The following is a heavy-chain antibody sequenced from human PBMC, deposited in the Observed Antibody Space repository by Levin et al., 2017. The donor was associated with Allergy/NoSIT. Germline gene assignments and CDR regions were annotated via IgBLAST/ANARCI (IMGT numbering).Heavy chain of an antibody. J-gene: IGHJ6*03. Sequence: SGGSLRLSCAASGFMFSRHWMTWVRQAPGKGLEWVANIKEDGSETHYVESVKGRFTISRDGAKSSMFLQMDSLRAEDSAVYFCARVPLYASSSYYYFYYMDVWGRGTTVTVSS. CDR3: ARVPLYASSSYYYFYYMDV. CDR2: IKEDGSET. V-gene: IGHV3-7*03. CDR1: GFMFSRHW. D-gene: IGHD6-6*01.